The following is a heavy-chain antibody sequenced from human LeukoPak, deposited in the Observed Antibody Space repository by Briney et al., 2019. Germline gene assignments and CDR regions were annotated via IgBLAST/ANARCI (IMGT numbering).Heavy chain of an antibody. D-gene: IGHD7-27*01. CDR2: IRISGANT. Sequence: GGSLRLSCTASGFTFSSCTKNWLRQAPGKGLEWVSAIRISGANTYYADSVKGRFTISRYNSKNTVYLQMSSLRAEDTAVYYCLKGAPTWGAEMKYYFDYWGQGSLVTVSS. CDR3: LKGAPTWGAEMKYYFDY. CDR1: GFTFSSCT. J-gene: IGHJ4*02. V-gene: IGHV3-23*01.